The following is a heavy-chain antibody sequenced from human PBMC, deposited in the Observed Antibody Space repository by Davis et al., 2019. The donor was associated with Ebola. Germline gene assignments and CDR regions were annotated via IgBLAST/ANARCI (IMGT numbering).Heavy chain of an antibody. Sequence: PGGSLRLSCAASGFTFSSYAMHWVRQAPGKGLEWVAVISYDGSNKYYADSVKGRFTISRDNSKNTLYLQMNSLRAEDTAVYYCARDTYYYDSSGYGPWGQGTLVTVSS. V-gene: IGHV3-30-3*01. D-gene: IGHD3-22*01. CDR2: ISYDGSNK. J-gene: IGHJ5*02. CDR1: GFTFSSYA. CDR3: ARDTYYYDSSGYGP.